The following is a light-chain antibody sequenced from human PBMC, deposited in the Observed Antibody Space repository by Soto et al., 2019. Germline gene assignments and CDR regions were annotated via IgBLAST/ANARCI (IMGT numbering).Light chain of an antibody. J-gene: IGKJ1*01. CDR1: QSISDS. Sequence: DIQRTQSPSTLSASVGDRVTITCRASQSISDSLAWYQQKPGKAPKLLIYEASSLKSGVPSRFSGSRSGTEYTLTISSLQPDDFATYYCQQYIGYWTFGQGTKVEIK. CDR3: QQYIGYWT. CDR2: EAS. V-gene: IGKV1-5*03.